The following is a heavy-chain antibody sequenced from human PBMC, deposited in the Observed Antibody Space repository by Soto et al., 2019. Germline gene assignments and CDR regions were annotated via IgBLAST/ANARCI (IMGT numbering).Heavy chain of an antibody. CDR3: ATSGSYGDFDP. CDR1: GFTFSSYW. D-gene: IGHD4-17*01. CDR2: IKQDGSEK. V-gene: IGHV3-7*01. J-gene: IGHJ5*02. Sequence: GGSLRLSCAASGFTFSSYWMSWVRQAPGKGLEWVANIKQDGSEKYYVDSVKGRFTISRDNAKNSLYLQMNSLRAEDTAVYYCATSGSYGDFDPWGQGTLVTVSS.